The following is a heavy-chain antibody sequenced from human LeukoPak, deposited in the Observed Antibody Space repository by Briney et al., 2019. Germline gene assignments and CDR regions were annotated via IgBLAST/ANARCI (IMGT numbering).Heavy chain of an antibody. J-gene: IGHJ4*02. V-gene: IGHV4-59*08. CDR1: GGSIISYY. D-gene: IGHD6-19*01. Sequence: SETLSLTCTVSGGSIISYYWSWIRQPPGKGLEWIGYIYYSGSTNYNPSLKSRVTISVDTSKNQFSLKLSSLTSADTAMYYCPRHAVAVAYHYLDYWGQGTLVTVSS. CDR2: IYYSGST. CDR3: PRHAVAVAYHYLDY.